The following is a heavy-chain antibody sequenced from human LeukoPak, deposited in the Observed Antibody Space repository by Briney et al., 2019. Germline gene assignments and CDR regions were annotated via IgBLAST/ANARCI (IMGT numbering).Heavy chain of an antibody. V-gene: IGHV1-8*01. Sequence: ASVKVSCKASGYTFTSYDINWVRQATGQGLEWMGWMNPNSGNTGYAQKFQGRVTMTRNISISTAYMELSSLRSEDTAVYYCARRSMVRGVNNWFDPWGQGTLVTVSS. CDR2: MNPNSGNT. CDR1: GYTFTSYD. J-gene: IGHJ5*02. CDR3: ARRSMVRGVNNWFDP. D-gene: IGHD3-10*01.